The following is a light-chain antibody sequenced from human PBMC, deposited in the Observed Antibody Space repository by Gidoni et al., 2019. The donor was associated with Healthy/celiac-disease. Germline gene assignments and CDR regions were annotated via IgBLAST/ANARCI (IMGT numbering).Light chain of an antibody. J-gene: IGLJ2*01. CDR3: QVWDSSTVV. CDR2: RDI. Sequence: SYELTQPLSVSVALGKTARITCGGQNIGSKNLHWYQQKPGQAPVLVIYRDINRPSGIPERFSGSNSGNTATLTISRAQAGDEADYYCQVWDSSTVVFGGGTKLTV. CDR1: NIGSKN. V-gene: IGLV3-9*01.